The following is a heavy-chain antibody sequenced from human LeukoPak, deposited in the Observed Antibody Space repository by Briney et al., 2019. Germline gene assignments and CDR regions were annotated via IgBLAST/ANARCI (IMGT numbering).Heavy chain of an antibody. D-gene: IGHD5-12*01. CDR1: GYTFTAYY. CDR3: ARVDIVATNHQDFDY. CDR2: INLNSGGT. V-gene: IGHV1-2*02. Sequence: ASVKVSCKASGYTFTAYYMHWVRQAPGQGLEWMGWINLNSGGTNYAQKFQGRVTMTRDTSISTAYMELRRLRSDDTAVYYCARVDIVATNHQDFDYWGQGTLVTVSS. J-gene: IGHJ4*02.